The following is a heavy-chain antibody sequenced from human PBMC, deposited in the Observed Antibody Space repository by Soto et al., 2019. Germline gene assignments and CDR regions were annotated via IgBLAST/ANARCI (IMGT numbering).Heavy chain of an antibody. V-gene: IGHV3-11*06. Sequence: GGSLRRSCAASGCTFSDYYMSWIRQAPGKGLEWLSYSSNSGTFTRYADSVKGRFSISRDNAKNSLFLQINSLRGEDTAIKYCERSGENYKVPDCCGQGTPFTVSS. CDR1: GCTFSDYY. J-gene: IGHJ4*02. CDR2: SSNSGTFT. D-gene: IGHD1-7*01. CDR3: ERSGENYKVPDC.